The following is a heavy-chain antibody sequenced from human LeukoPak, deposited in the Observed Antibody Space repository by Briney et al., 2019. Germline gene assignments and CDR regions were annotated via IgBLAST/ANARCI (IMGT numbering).Heavy chain of an antibody. CDR2: IYHSGST. V-gene: IGHV4-38-2*01. Sequence: SETLSLTCAVSDYSISSGYYWGWIRQPPGKGLEWIGTIYHSGSTYYSPSLKSRVTISVDTSKNQFSLKLSSVTAADTVVYYCARHLSQRQGGFDPWGQGTLVTVSS. J-gene: IGHJ5*02. CDR3: ARHLSQRQGGFDP. D-gene: IGHD3-16*01. CDR1: DYSISSGYY.